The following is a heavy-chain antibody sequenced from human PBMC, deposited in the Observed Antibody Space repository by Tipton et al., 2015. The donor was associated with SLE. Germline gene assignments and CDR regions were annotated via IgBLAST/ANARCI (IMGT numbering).Heavy chain of an antibody. V-gene: IGHV4-59*11. J-gene: IGHJ3*02. CDR1: GGSISSHY. CDR2: IYYSGST. Sequence: TLSLTCTVSGGSISSHYWSWIRPPPGKGLEWIGYIYYSGSTNYNPSLKSRVTISVDTSKNQFSLKLSSVTAADTAVYYCAGEEYYYDSSGRKGAAFDIWGQGTMVTVSS. CDR3: AGEEYYYDSSGRKGAAFDI. D-gene: IGHD3-22*01.